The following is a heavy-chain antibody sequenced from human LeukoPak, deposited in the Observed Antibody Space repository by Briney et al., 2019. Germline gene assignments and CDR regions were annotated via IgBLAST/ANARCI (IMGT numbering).Heavy chain of an antibody. CDR2: IYSGGST. J-gene: IGHJ6*02. Sequence: GGSLRLSCAASGFTGSSNYMSWVRQAPGKGLEWVSVIYSGGSTYYAESVKGRLSISRHNSKNPLYLQMNSMRAEETAVYYCARDSRSIAAAGTSYYSGMDVWGQGTTVTVSS. CDR3: ARDSRSIAAAGTSYYSGMDV. CDR1: GFTGSSNY. D-gene: IGHD6-13*01. V-gene: IGHV3-53*04.